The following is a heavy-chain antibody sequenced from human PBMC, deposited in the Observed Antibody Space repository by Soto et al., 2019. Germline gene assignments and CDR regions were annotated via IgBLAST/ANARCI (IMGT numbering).Heavy chain of an antibody. CDR3: ARDSRYYDSSGYHDAFDI. V-gene: IGHV3-48*03. CDR2: ISSSGSTI. D-gene: IGHD3-22*01. CDR1: GFTFSSYE. J-gene: IGHJ3*02. Sequence: PGGSLRLSCAASGFTFSSYEMNWVRQAPGKGLEWVSYISSSGSTIYYADSVKGRFTISRDNAKNSLYLQMNSLRAEDTAVYYCARDSRYYDSSGYHDAFDIWGQGTMVTVSS.